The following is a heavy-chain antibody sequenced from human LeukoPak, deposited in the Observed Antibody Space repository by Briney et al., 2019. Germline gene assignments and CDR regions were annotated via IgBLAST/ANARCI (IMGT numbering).Heavy chain of an antibody. D-gene: IGHD3-16*01. Sequence: ASVKVSCKASGGTFSSYAISWVRQAPGQGLEWMGGIIPIFGTANYAQKFQGRVTITADESTSTAYMELSSLRSEDTAVYYCARFAPNYVGGSYYDYWGQGTQVTVSS. CDR3: ARFAPNYVGGSYYDY. CDR1: GGTFSSYA. J-gene: IGHJ4*02. V-gene: IGHV1-69*01. CDR2: IIPIFGTA.